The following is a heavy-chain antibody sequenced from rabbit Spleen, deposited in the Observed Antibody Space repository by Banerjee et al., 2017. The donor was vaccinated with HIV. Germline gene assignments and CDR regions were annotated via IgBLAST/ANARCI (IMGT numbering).Heavy chain of an antibody. CDR3: ARDTSSSFSSYGMDL. CDR1: GVSFSSNVY. V-gene: IGHV1S40*01. J-gene: IGHJ6*01. D-gene: IGHD1-1*01. CDR2: IDTGSSGFT. Sequence: ESGGDLVKPGASLTLTCTASGVSFSSNVYMCWVRQAPGKGLEWIACIDTGSSGFTYFASWAKGRFTISKTSSTTVTLQMTSLTAADTATYFCARDTSSSFSSYGMDLWGPGTLVTVS.